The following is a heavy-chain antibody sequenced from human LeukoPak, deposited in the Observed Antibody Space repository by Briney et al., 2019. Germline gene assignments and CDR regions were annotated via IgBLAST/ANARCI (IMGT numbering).Heavy chain of an antibody. CDR3: ASLIAARLYFDY. V-gene: IGHV4-39*01. J-gene: IGHJ4*02. D-gene: IGHD6-6*01. CDR2: IYYSGST. Sequence: SETLSLTCTVSGGSISSSSYYWGWIRQPPGKGLEWIGSIYYSGSTYYNPSLKSRVTISVDTSKNQFSLKLSSVTAADTAVYYCASLIAARLYFDYWGQGTLVTVSS. CDR1: GGSISSSSYY.